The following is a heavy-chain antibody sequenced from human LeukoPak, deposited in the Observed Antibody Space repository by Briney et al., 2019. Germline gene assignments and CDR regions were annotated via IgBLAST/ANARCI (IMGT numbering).Heavy chain of an antibody. CDR1: GYTFTGYY. CDR3: ARDLGLRCSGTNCHLDS. J-gene: IGHJ5*01. V-gene: IGHV1-2*06. Sequence: ASVKVSCKASGYTFTGYYMHWVRQAPGQGLEWMGRINPNSGATNYAQKFQGRVTMTRDTSTSTVYMELSSLRSEDTAVYYCARDLGLRCSGTNCHLDSWGQGTLVTVSS. D-gene: IGHD2-2*01. CDR2: INPNSGAT.